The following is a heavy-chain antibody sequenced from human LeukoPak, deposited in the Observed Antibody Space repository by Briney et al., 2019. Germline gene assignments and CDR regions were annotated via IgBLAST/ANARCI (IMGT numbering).Heavy chain of an antibody. CDR2: ISLRRLT. CDR3: ARRGPTSTAQGYYFDY. J-gene: IGHJ4*02. D-gene: IGHD3-10*01. V-gene: IGHV4-4*02. CDR1: GVSISGTNW. Sequence: SETLSLTCGVSGVSISGTNWWSCVRQPPKQRLEGVGVISLRRLTNYNASLRSRLTMSLDESKNQVSLNRTSVTAADTAVYYCARRGPTSTAQGYYFDYWGQGTLVSVSS.